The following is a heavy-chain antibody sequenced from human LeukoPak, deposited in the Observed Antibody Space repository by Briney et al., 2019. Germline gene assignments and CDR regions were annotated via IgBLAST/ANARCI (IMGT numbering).Heavy chain of an antibody. CDR1: GDIVSINSAA. Sequence: SQTLSLTCALSGDIVSINSAACHSIRQSPSRGLEWLERTYYSSKLYNDYAVSVKSRITIKPDTSKNQFALQLNSVTPEDKAVYYCRQNYMDVWGKGTTVTVSS. CDR2: TYYSSKLYN. CDR3: RQNYMDV. V-gene: IGHV6-1*01. J-gene: IGHJ6*03.